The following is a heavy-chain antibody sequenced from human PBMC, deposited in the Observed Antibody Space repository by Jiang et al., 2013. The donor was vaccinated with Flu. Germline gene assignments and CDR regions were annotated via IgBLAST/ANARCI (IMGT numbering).Heavy chain of an antibody. CDR3: ARVGGNIVKFDY. Sequence: VQLVESGGGVVQPGRSLRLSCAASGFTFSSYAMHWVRQAPGKGLEWVAVISYDGSNKYYADSVKGRFTISRDNSKNTLYLQMNSLRAEDTAVYYCARVGGNIVKFDYWGQGTLVTVSS. J-gene: IGHJ4*02. CDR1: GFTFSSYA. CDR2: ISYDGSNK. D-gene: IGHD2/OR15-2a*01. V-gene: IGHV3-30-3*01.